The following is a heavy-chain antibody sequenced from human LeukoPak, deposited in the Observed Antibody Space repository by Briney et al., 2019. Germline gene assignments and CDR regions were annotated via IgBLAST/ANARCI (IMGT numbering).Heavy chain of an antibody. V-gene: IGHV4-61*02. Sequence: PTQSLSLTCTVSSGSISSGSYYWSWIRQPAGKGLEWIGRIYTSGSTNYNPPLKSRVTISVDTSKNQFSLKLSSVTAADTAVYYCVRLGYSVEYSRAFVGGGYYYYYYMVVWGKGTTVTVSS. CDR3: VRLGYSVEYSRAFVGGGYYYYYYMVV. CDR1: SGSISSGSYY. J-gene: IGHJ6*03. CDR2: IYTSGST. D-gene: IGHD6-6*01.